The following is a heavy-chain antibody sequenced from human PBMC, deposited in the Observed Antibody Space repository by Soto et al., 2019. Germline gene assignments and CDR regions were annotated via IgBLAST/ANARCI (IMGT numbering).Heavy chain of an antibody. Sequence: SETLSLTCAVSGDSISSGGYSWSWIRQLPGKGLEWIGYIYHSGSTYYNPSLKSRVTISVDRPKNQFYLKLSSVTAADTAVYYCARFYGDYYNWFDPWGQGTLVTVSS. CDR2: IYHSGST. CDR1: GDSISSGGYS. J-gene: IGHJ5*02. CDR3: ARFYGDYYNWFDP. D-gene: IGHD4-17*01. V-gene: IGHV4-30-2*01.